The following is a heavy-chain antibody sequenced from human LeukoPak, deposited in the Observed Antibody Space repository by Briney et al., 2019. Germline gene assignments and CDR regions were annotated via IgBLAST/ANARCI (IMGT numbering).Heavy chain of an antibody. CDR3: ASRPGIAVAGSHNY. CDR2: ISSSSSTI. CDR1: GFTFSSYS. J-gene: IGHJ4*02. V-gene: IGHV3-48*01. D-gene: IGHD6-19*01. Sequence: PGGSLRLSCAASGFTFSSYSMNWVRQAPGKGLEWVSCISSSSSTIYYADSVKGRFTISRDNAKNSLYLQMNSLRAEDTAVYYCASRPGIAVAGSHNYWGQGTLVTVSS.